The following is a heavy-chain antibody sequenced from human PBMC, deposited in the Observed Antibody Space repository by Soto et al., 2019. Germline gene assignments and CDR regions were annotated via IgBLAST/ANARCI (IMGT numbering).Heavy chain of an antibody. CDR2: IIPLFGSS. Sequence: QLQRMQSGAEVRKPGSSVKVSCRASGGSFSSHAISWVRQAPGQGLEWRGGIIPLFGSSNYAQKLQGRVTTTAVKITVTAYRDQNSLRSEDSAVYYCERSDYGDGRDYCYFDLWCRGTLCTVSS. J-gene: IGHJ2*01. CDR3: ERSDYGDGRDYCYFDL. CDR1: GGSFSSHA. D-gene: IGHD4-17*01. V-gene: IGHV1-69*06.